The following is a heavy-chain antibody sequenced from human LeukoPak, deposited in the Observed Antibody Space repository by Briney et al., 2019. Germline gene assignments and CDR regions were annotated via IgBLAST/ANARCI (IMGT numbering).Heavy chain of an antibody. Sequence: PGGSLRLSCVASGFSFSSDYMTWVRQAPGKGLEWVSVLYSGGSTYYADSVKGRFTISRDNSKNTLYLQMNNLRVEDTAVYYCARYDTALDYWGQGTLVTASS. V-gene: IGHV3-53*01. CDR1: GFSFSSDY. CDR3: ARYDTALDY. D-gene: IGHD5-18*01. J-gene: IGHJ4*02. CDR2: LYSGGST.